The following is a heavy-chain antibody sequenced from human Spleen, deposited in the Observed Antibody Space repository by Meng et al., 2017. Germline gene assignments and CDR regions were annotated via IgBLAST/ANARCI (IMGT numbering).Heavy chain of an antibody. Sequence: QVQLQQGGAGLLKPSETLSLTCAVYGGSFSGYYWSWIRQPPGKGLEWIGEINHSGSTNYNPSLKSQVTISVDTSKNQFSLKLSSVTAADTAVYYCARTWYGSGSYYKGGFDYWGQGTLVTVSS. D-gene: IGHD3-10*01. CDR2: INHSGST. V-gene: IGHV4-34*01. CDR1: GGSFSGYY. CDR3: ARTWYGSGSYYKGGFDY. J-gene: IGHJ4*02.